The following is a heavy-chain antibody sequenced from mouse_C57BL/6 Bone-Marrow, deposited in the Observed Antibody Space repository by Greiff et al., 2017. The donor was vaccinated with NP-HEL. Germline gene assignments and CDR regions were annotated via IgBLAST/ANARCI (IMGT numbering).Heavy chain of an antibody. CDR3: ARAYYGYGGY. CDR1: GYSIPSGYY. J-gene: IGHJ2*01. CDR2: ISYDGSN. V-gene: IGHV3-6*01. Sequence: EVKLMESGPGLVKPSQSLSLTCSVTGYSIPSGYYWNWIRQFPGNKLEWMGYISYDGSNNYNPSLKNRISITRDTSKNQFFLKLNSVTTEDTATYYCARAYYGYGGYWGQGTTLTVSS. D-gene: IGHD2-9*01.